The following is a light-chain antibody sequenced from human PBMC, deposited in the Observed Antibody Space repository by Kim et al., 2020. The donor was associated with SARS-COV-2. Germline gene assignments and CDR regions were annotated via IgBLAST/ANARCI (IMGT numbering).Light chain of an antibody. CDR2: KDS. CDR1: ALPKQY. CDR3: QSAESSGNYPVT. J-gene: IGLJ3*02. Sequence: SYELTQPPSVSVSPGQTARITCSGDALPKQYAYWYQQKPGQAPILVMYKDSERPSTIPERFSGSSSGTTVTLTISGVQAEDEADYYCQSAESSGNYPVTFGGGTQLTVL. V-gene: IGLV3-25*03.